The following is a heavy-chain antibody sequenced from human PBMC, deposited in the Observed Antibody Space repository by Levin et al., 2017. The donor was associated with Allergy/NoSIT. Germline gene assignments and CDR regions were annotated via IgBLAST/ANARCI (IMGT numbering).Heavy chain of an antibody. J-gene: IGHJ4*02. CDR1: GGSFSGYY. CDR2: INHSGST. V-gene: IGHV4-34*01. CDR3: ARANGEPPYYFDY. D-gene: IGHD1-14*01. Sequence: SQTLSLTCAVYGGSFSGYYWSWIRQPPGKGLEWIGEINHSGSTNYNPSLKSRVTISVDTSKNQFSLKLSSVTAADTAVYYCARANGEPPYYFDYWGQGTLVTVSS.